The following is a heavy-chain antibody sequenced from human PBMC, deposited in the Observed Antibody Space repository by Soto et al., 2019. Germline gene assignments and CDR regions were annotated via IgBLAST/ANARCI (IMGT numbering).Heavy chain of an antibody. CDR1: GGSISSYY. CDR2: IYHSGST. Sequence: TLSLTCTVSGGSISSYYWSWIRQPPGKGLEWIGYIYHSGSTNYNPSLKSRVTISVDTSKNQFSLKLNSVTPEDTAVYYCAKESVRQQLAYYFDYWAQGTLVTVSS. J-gene: IGHJ4*02. D-gene: IGHD6-13*01. V-gene: IGHV4-59*12. CDR3: AKESVRQQLAYYFDY.